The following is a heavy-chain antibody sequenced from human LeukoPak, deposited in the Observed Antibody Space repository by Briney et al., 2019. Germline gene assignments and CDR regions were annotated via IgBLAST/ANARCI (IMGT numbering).Heavy chain of an antibody. CDR3: ARARFWGMGV. J-gene: IGHJ6*02. CDR1: GGSISSYY. CDR2: IYYSGST. V-gene: IGHV4-59*01. Sequence: SETLSLTCTVSGGSISSYYWSWIRQPPGKGLEWIGYIYYSGSTNYNPSLKSRVTISVDTSKNQFSLKLSSVTAADTAVYYCARARFWGMGVWGQGTTVTVSS. D-gene: IGHD3-3*01.